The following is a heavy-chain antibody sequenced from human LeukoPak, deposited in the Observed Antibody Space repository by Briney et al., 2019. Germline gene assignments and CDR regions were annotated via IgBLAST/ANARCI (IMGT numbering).Heavy chain of an antibody. D-gene: IGHD1-7*01. V-gene: IGHV3-30*01. J-gene: IGHJ4*02. Sequence: GGSLRLSCAASGFTFSSYAMHWVRQAPGKGLEWVAVISYDGSNKYYADSVKGRFTISRDNSKNTLYLQMNSLRAEDTAVYYCARDNWNYYFDYWAREPWSPSPQ. CDR1: GFTFSSYA. CDR3: ARDNWNYYFDY. CDR2: ISYDGSNK.